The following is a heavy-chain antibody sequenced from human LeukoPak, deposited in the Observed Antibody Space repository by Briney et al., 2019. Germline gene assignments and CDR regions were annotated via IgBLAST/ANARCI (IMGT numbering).Heavy chain of an antibody. CDR1: GFTVSNYY. V-gene: IGHV3-53*01. CDR3: ARDQRGYSYGSDSHWYFDL. D-gene: IGHD5-18*01. Sequence: PGGSLRLSCAASGFTVSNYYMSWVRQAPGKGLEWVSVIHSGGTTNYADSVKGRFTISRDNAKNSLYLQMNSLRAEDTAMYYCARDQRGYSYGSDSHWYFDLWGRGTLVTVSS. CDR2: IHSGGTT. J-gene: IGHJ2*01.